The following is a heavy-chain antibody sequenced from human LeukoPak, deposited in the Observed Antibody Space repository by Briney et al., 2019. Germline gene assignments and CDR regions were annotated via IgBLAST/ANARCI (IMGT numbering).Heavy chain of an antibody. V-gene: IGHV4-34*01. CDR1: GGSFSGYY. CDR2: INHSGST. CDR3: ARGRMGVLLWFGSGNYMDV. J-gene: IGHJ6*03. D-gene: IGHD3-10*01. Sequence: PSETPSPTCAVYGGSFSGYYLSRIRPPPGKGLEWVGGINHSGSTNYNPSLKSRVTISVDTSKNQFSLKLSSVTAADTAVYYCARGRMGVLLWFGSGNYMDVWGKGTTVTVSS.